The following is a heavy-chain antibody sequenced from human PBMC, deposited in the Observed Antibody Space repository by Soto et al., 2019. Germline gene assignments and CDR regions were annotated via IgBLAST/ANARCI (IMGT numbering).Heavy chain of an antibody. V-gene: IGHV3-9*01. Sequence: EVQLVDSGGGLVQPGRSLRLSCAASGFTFDDYAMHSVRQGPGKGLEWVSSVSWNSGNLGYADSVKGRFTISREKAKNCQYLKLQSRRGADTALYYRAKGASTTVFASKEYWGPGTLVTVSS. CDR3: AKGASTTVFASKEY. J-gene: IGHJ4*02. CDR1: GFTFDDYA. D-gene: IGHD4-17*01. CDR2: VSWNSGNL.